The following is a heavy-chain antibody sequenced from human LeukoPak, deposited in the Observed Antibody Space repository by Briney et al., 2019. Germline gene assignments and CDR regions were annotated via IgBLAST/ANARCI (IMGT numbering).Heavy chain of an antibody. CDR1: GYSISSGYY. CDR2: IYYSGDT. CDR3: ARDVAGNTFDY. D-gene: IGHD5-12*01. J-gene: IGHJ4*02. Sequence: SETLSLTCTVSGYSISSGYYWGWIRQPPGKGLEWLGSIYYSGDTYNNPPLKSRVTISVDTAKSQFSLRLSSVTAADTAVYYCARDVAGNTFDYWGQGTLVTVSS. V-gene: IGHV4-38-2*02.